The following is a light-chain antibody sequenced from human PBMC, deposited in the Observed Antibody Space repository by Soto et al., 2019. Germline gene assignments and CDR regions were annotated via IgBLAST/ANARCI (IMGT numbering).Light chain of an antibody. CDR1: QYINTR. Sequence: EILLTQSTATLSSFPVDRVTLSCRASQYINTRLAWHQHRPVHAPRLLVYQTSIRAAGIPARFSASGTGTDFPLTISDVQPEDFTVYYCHQRQSWPRTFGQGTKVDI. CDR3: HQRQSWPRT. CDR2: QTS. J-gene: IGKJ1*01. V-gene: IGKV3-11*01.